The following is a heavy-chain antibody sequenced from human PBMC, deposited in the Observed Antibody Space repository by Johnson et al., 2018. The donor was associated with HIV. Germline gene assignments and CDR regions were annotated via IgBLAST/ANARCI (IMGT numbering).Heavy chain of an antibody. J-gene: IGHJ3*02. D-gene: IGHD2-2*01. CDR3: ARTVYSTSYLDAFGI. Sequence: QVQLVESGGGVVQPGRSLRLSCAASGFTFSDYYVSWVRQAPEKGLEWVSYISNSGTTIYYAASVKGRFTISRDNAKKSLYLQMNSLRVEDTAVYYCARTVYSTSYLDAFGIWGQGTMVTVSS. CDR1: GFTFSDYY. V-gene: IGHV3-11*04. CDR2: ISNSGTTI.